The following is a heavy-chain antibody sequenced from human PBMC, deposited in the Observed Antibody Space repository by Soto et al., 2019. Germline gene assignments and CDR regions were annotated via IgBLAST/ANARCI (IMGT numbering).Heavy chain of an antibody. J-gene: IGHJ6*02. V-gene: IGHV5-51*01. D-gene: IGHD3-10*01. Sequence: GESLKISCKCSGYSFTSYWISLVRQMPGKGLEWMGIIYPADYDTRYSPSFQGQVTISADKSISTAYLQWSSLKASDTAMYYCAGGGVRGVITRTRDYYGMDVWGQGTTVTVSS. CDR2: IYPADYDT. CDR3: AGGGVRGVITRTRDYYGMDV. CDR1: GYSFTSYW.